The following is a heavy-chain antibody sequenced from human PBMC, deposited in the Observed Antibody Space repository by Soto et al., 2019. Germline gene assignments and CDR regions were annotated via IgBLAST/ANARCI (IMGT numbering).Heavy chain of an antibody. Sequence: SVEVSCRASCYTFTSYGISWVRQAPGQGLEWMGWISAYNGNTNYAQKLQGRVTMTTDTSTSTAYMELRSLRSDDTAVYYCARGSTYYYDSSGPPTPVDYWGQGTLVTVSS. CDR1: CYTFTSYG. CDR3: ARGSTYYYDSSGPPTPVDY. J-gene: IGHJ4*02. D-gene: IGHD3-22*01. CDR2: ISAYNGNT. V-gene: IGHV1-18*04.